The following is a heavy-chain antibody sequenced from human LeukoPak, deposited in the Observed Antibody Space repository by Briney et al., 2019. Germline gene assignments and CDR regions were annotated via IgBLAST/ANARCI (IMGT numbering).Heavy chain of an antibody. D-gene: IGHD6-13*01. CDR1: GFTFSSLW. CDR3: ARGGSGTSWYWYY. Sequence: GGSLRLSCEASGFTFSSLWMTWVRQAPGKGLEWVANINPDGSEKYYVDSVKGRFTISRDNAQNSRYLQMNSLRAEDTAIYFCARGGSGTSWYWYYWGQGTLVTVSS. J-gene: IGHJ4*02. V-gene: IGHV3-7*01. CDR2: INPDGSEK.